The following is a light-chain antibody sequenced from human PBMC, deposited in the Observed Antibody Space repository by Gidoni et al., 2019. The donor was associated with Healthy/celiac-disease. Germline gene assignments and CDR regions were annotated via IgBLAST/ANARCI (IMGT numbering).Light chain of an antibody. CDR2: GNS. CDR3: QSYDSSLRRV. Sequence: QSVLTQPPSVSGAPGQRVTISCTGSSSNSGAGYDVHWYQQLPGTAPKLLIYGNSNRPSGVPDRFSCSKSGTSASLAITVRQAEDEADYYCQSYDSSLRRVFGGGTKLTVL. J-gene: IGLJ2*01. V-gene: IGLV1-40*01. CDR1: SSNSGAGYD.